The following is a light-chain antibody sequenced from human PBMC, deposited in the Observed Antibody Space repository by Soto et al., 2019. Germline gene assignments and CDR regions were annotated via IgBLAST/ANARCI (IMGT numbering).Light chain of an antibody. CDR1: SSNIGSNT. J-gene: IGLJ3*02. CDR3: ATWDDSLNGLV. Sequence: QLVLTQPPSASGTPGQRVTISCSGSSSNIGSNTVNWYQQLPRTAPKLLIYRHDQRPSGVPARFSGSKSGTSASLAISGLQSEDEADYYCATWDDSLNGLVFGGGTQLTVL. V-gene: IGLV1-44*01. CDR2: RHD.